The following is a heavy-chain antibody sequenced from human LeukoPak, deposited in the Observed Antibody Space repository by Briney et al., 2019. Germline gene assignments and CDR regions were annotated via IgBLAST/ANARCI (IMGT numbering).Heavy chain of an antibody. Sequence: GASVKVSCKASGYTFTDYYLYWVRQAPGQGLECMGWLNPNIGATNYAQKFQGRVTMTRDTSINTAYMELRGLSSDDTAVYYCARTRENSGYDYFDSWGQGTLVTVSS. CDR3: ARTRENSGYDYFDS. CDR2: LNPNIGAT. D-gene: IGHD5-12*01. J-gene: IGHJ4*02. CDR1: GYTFTDYY. V-gene: IGHV1-2*02.